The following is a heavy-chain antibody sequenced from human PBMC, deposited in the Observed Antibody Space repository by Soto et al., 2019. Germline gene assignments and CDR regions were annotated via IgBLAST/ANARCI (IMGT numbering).Heavy chain of an antibody. D-gene: IGHD1-26*01. CDR2: ISYDGSNK. V-gene: IGHV3-30*03. CDR3: ASLVGATYYFDY. CDR1: GFTFSSYG. Sequence: GGSLRLSCAASGFTFSSYGMHWVRQAPGKGLEWVAVISYDGSNKYYADSVKGRFTISKDNSKNTLYLQMNSLRAEDTAVYYCASLVGATYYFDYWGQGTLVTVSS. J-gene: IGHJ4*02.